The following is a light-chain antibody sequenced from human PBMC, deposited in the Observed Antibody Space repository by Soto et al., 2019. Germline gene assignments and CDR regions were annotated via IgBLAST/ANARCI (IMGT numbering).Light chain of an antibody. CDR3: QQYGSSAPIT. Sequence: EIVLTQSPATLSLSPGQRATLSCRPSPSVTNYLAWYQQKPGQAPRLLIYGAFNRATGIPARFSGSGSGTDFTLTISRLEPEDFALYYCQQYGSSAPITFGQGTRLEI. CDR2: GAF. CDR1: PSVTNY. J-gene: IGKJ5*01. V-gene: IGKV3-20*01.